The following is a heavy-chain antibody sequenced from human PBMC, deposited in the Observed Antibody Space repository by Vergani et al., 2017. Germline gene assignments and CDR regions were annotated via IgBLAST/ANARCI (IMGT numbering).Heavy chain of an antibody. V-gene: IGHV3-15*04. D-gene: IGHD3-22*01. CDR1: GFHFSPAW. J-gene: IGHJ4*02. Sequence: VQLVESGGGLVQPGGSLRLSCAASGFHFSPAWMSWVRQVPGKGLEWVGRFEALADGGRITYGAPVKGRFSLSRDDSENRFYLNMNSLKVEDTGIYYCTADLYLSSGYCCDYWGPGTLVTVSS. CDR3: TADLYLSSGYCCDY. CDR2: FEALADGGRI.